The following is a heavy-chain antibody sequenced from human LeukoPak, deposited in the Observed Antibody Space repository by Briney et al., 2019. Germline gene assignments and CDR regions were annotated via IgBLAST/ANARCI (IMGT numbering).Heavy chain of an antibody. CDR2: RNPTSGTT. J-gene: IGHJ4*02. CDR1: GYTFTSYD. CDR3: ARVHYDILTGYVLDY. D-gene: IGHD3-9*01. Sequence: GASVNVSCKASGYTFTSYDINWVRQATAQGLELMGWRNPTSGTTGYAKKFQGRVTRTRNTSIRTPYMELSSLRSEDTAVYYCARVHYDILTGYVLDYWGQGTLVTVSS. V-gene: IGHV1-8*01.